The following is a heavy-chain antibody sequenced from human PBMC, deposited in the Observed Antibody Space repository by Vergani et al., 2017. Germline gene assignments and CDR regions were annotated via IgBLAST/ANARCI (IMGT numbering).Heavy chain of an antibody. Sequence: QVQLLQSGAEVKKPGASVKVSCKASGYTFTSYYMHWVRQAPGQGLEWMGIINPSGGSTSYAQKFQGRVTMTRDTSTSTVYMELSSLRSEDTAVYYCARAFIVVVPAAIVQPYYYGMDVWGQGTTVTVSS. CDR3: ARAFIVVVPAAIVQPYYYGMDV. CDR2: INPSGGST. CDR1: GYTFTSYY. J-gene: IGHJ6*02. V-gene: IGHV1-46*01. D-gene: IGHD2-2*02.